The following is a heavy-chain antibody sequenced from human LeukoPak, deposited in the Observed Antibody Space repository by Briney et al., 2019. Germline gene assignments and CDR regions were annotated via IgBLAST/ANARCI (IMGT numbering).Heavy chain of an antibody. D-gene: IGHD3-22*01. J-gene: IGHJ4*02. CDR1: GFSFGTYA. Sequence: GVSLRLSCAASGFSFGTYAMTWVRQAPGKGLECVSTVSGSGGNTYYTDSVKGRFTISRDNSKNTLFLQMSSLRAEDTALYYCTKGGVVSAFGYWGQGVLVTVSS. CDR3: TKGGVVSAFGY. V-gene: IGHV3-23*01. CDR2: VSGSGGNT.